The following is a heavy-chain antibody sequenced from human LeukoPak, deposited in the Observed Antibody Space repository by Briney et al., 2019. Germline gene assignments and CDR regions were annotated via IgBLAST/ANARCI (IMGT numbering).Heavy chain of an antibody. Sequence: QTGGSLRLSCAASGFTFRTYWMSWVRQAPGKGLEWVANIKQDGSEKDYVDSVKGRFTISRDNAKNSLYLQMNSLRAEDTAVYYCARDRTMVRGMFDPWGQGTLVTVSS. D-gene: IGHD3-10*01. CDR1: GFTFRTYW. V-gene: IGHV3-7*01. J-gene: IGHJ5*02. CDR2: IKQDGSEK. CDR3: ARDRTMVRGMFDP.